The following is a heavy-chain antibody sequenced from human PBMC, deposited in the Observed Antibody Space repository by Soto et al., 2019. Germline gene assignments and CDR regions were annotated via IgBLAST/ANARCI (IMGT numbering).Heavy chain of an antibody. J-gene: IGHJ3*02. CDR2: INSDGSST. V-gene: IGHV3-74*01. D-gene: IGHD6-19*01. CDR3: ARVRMAGDFDI. CDR1: GFTFSSYL. Sequence: EVQLVESGGGLVQPGGSLRLSCAASGFTFSSYLMHWDRQAPGKGLVWVSRINSDGSSTTYADSVKGRFTISRDSAKNTLYLQMNSLRAEDTAVYYCARVRMAGDFDIWGQGTMVTVSS.